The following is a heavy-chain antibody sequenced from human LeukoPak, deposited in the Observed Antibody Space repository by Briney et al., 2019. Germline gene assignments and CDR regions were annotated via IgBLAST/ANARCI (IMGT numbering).Heavy chain of an antibody. J-gene: IGHJ4*02. D-gene: IGHD3-10*01. Sequence: GGSLRLSCAASGFTFSSYAMHWVRQAPGKGLEWMAVISFDASNEYYADSVKGRLTISRDNSKNTLYLQMNSLRAEDTALYYCAKDLSWSGNFYAFDSWGQGTLVTVSS. CDR2: ISFDASNE. CDR3: AKDLSWSGNFYAFDS. CDR1: GFTFSSYA. V-gene: IGHV3-30*18.